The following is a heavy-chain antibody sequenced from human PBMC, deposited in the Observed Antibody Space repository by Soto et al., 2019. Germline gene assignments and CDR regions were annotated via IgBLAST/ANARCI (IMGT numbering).Heavy chain of an antibody. CDR2: IIPILGIA. J-gene: IGHJ6*03. V-gene: IGHV1-69*04. CDR3: ARESALQMGYNDYGDYDLKPYYYYMDV. Sequence: ASVKVSCKASGGTFSSYTISWVRQAPGQGLEWMGRIIPILGIANYAQKFQGRVTITADKSTSTAYMELSSLRSEDTAVYYCARESALQMGYNDYGDYDLKPYYYYMDVWGKGTTVTVSS. CDR1: GGTFSSYT. D-gene: IGHD4-17*01.